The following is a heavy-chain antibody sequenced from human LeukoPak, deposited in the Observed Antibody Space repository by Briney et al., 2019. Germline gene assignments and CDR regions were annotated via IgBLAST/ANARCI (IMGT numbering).Heavy chain of an antibody. CDR1: GFTFSSYG. Sequence: GGSLRLSCAASGFTFSSYGMSWVRQAPGKGLEWVSTITGGGGSTYYADSVKGRFTISRDNSKNTLYLQMNSLRAEDTAIFYCAKDRGSYRDFDYWGQGTLVTVSS. CDR2: ITGGGGST. CDR3: AKDRGSYRDFDY. D-gene: IGHD1-26*01. V-gene: IGHV3-23*01. J-gene: IGHJ4*02.